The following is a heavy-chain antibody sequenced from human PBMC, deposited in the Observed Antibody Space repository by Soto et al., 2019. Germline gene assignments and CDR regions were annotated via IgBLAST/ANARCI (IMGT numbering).Heavy chain of an antibody. CDR3: ARGRGGSGSYLYYYSYMDV. Sequence: ETLALTCAVYGGTFWGYDGSGIRQPPGKGLEWIGEINHSGSTNYNPSLKSRVTISVDTSKNQFSLKLSSVTAADTAVYYCARGRGGSGSYLYYYSYMDVWGKGTTVTVS. CDR1: GGTFWGYD. V-gene: IGHV4-34*01. J-gene: IGHJ6*03. D-gene: IGHD3-10*01. CDR2: INHSGST.